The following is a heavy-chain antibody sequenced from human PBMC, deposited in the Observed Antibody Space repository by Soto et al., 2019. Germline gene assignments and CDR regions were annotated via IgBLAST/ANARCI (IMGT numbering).Heavy chain of an antibody. D-gene: IGHD4-17*01. CDR1: GFTFSSYG. CDR3: AKDMYETQYDYGDYYYYGMDV. CDR2: ISYDGSNK. J-gene: IGHJ6*02. Sequence: PGGSLRLSCAASGFTFSSYGMHWVRQAPGKGLEWVAVISYDGSNKYYADSVKGRFTISRDNSKNTLYLQMNSLRAEDTAVYYCAKDMYETQYDYGDYYYYGMDVWGQGTTVTVSS. V-gene: IGHV3-30*18.